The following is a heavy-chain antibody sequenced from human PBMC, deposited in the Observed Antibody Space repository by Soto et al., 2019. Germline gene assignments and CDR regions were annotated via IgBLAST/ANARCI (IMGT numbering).Heavy chain of an antibody. Sequence: QVQLVQSGAEVKQPGASVKVSCKVYGGMFKTYDIHWVRQAPGQGLEWLGWMSPDTGHSVPSWKFQRRVTLTTNTSISTSFMELSNLRPEDTALYYCSTTVIIEDLVDSWGQGTQVTVSS. D-gene: IGHD4-17*01. CDR2: MSPDTGHS. CDR3: STTVIIEDLVDS. CDR1: GGMFKTYD. V-gene: IGHV1-8*02. J-gene: IGHJ4*02.